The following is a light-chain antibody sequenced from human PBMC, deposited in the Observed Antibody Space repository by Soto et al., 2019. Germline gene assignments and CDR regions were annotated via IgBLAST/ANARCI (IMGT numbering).Light chain of an antibody. Sequence: EIVMTQSPATLSASPGERATLSCRASQSVASSLIWYQQKPGQAPRLLIHGASSRATGIPARFSGSGSGTEFTLTISSLQSEDFALYYCQQYNNWPYTFGQGTKLEIK. V-gene: IGKV3D-15*01. J-gene: IGKJ2*01. CDR3: QQYNNWPYT. CDR2: GAS. CDR1: QSVASS.